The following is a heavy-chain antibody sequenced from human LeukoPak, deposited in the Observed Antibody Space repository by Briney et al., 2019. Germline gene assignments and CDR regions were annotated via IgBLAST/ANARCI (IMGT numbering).Heavy chain of an antibody. CDR2: IYYSGST. D-gene: IGHD6-19*01. Sequence: PSETLSLTCTVSGGSVSSGSYYRSWIRQPPGKGLEWIGYIYYSGSTNYNPSLKSRVTISVDTSKNQFSLKLSSVTAADTAVYYCARVYSSGWPYYFDYWGQGTLVTVSS. V-gene: IGHV4-61*01. CDR3: ARVYSSGWPYYFDY. CDR1: GGSVSSGSYY. J-gene: IGHJ4*02.